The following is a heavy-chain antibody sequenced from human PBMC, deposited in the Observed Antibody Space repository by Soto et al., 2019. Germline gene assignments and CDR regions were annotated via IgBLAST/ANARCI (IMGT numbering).Heavy chain of an antibody. J-gene: IGHJ5*02. V-gene: IGHV3-21*01. CDR3: ARDPVVVPAAMGWFDP. CDR2: ISSSSYI. Sequence: GGSLRLSCAASGFTFSSYSMNWVRQAPGKGLEWVSSISSSSYIYYADSVKGRFTISRDNAKNSLYLQMNSLRAEDTAVYYCARDPVVVPAAMGWFDPWGQGTLVTVSS. CDR1: GFTFSSYS. D-gene: IGHD2-2*01.